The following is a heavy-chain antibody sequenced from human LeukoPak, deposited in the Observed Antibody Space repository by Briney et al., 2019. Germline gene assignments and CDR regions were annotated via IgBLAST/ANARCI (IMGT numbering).Heavy chain of an antibody. CDR2: IYYSGST. CDR3: AREVTYYDSSGYYSPAFDI. V-gene: IGHV4-30-4*08. CDR1: GGSISSGDYY. J-gene: IGHJ3*02. Sequence: ASQTLSLTCTVSGGSISSGDYYWSWIRQPPGKGLEWIGYIYYSGSTYYNPSLKSRVIISVGTSKNQFSLKLSSVTAADTAVYYCAREVTYYDSSGYYSPAFDIWGQGTMVTVSS. D-gene: IGHD3-22*01.